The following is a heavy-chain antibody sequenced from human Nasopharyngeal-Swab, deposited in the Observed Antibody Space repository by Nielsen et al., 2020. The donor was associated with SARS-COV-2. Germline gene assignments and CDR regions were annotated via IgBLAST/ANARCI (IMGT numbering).Heavy chain of an antibody. Sequence: GESLKISCAASGFTFSHYYMSWIRQAPGRGLEWVSYISSSGGAIYYADSVKGRFTISRDNAKKSLSLQMNSLRAEDTAVYYCARVLTGTYYYDSSGYPDYWGQGTLVTVSS. V-gene: IGHV3-11*01. CDR3: ARVLTGTYYYDSSGYPDY. J-gene: IGHJ4*02. CDR2: ISSSGGAI. D-gene: IGHD3-22*01. CDR1: GFTFSHYY.